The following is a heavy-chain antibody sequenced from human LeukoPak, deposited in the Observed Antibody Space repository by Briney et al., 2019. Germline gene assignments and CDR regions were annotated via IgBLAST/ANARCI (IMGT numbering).Heavy chain of an antibody. V-gene: IGHV4-39*01. Sequence: SETLSLTCTVSGGSISSSSYYWVWIRQPPGKGLEWIVSIYYSGSTYYNPSLKRRVTISVDTSKNQFSLKLSSVTAADTAVYYCARHVDLCSGGSCYHFDYWGQGTLVTVSS. D-gene: IGHD2-15*01. CDR3: ARHVDLCSGGSCYHFDY. CDR2: IYYSGST. J-gene: IGHJ4*02. CDR1: GGSISSSSYY.